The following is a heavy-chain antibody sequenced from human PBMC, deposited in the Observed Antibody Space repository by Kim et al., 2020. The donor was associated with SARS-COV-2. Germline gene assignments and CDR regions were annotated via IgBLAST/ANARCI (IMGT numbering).Heavy chain of an antibody. CDR2: RGST. CDR3: ARGRNHDA. Sequence: RGSTNYNQSLKSRVTISGDTSKNQYALKLGSGTAAETAVYYCARGRNHDAWGQGTLVTVSS. V-gene: IGHV4-34*01. J-gene: IGHJ5*02.